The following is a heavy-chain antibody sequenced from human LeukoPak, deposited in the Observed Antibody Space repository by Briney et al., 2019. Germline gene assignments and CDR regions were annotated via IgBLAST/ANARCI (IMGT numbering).Heavy chain of an antibody. D-gene: IGHD3-16*01. CDR2: ISTDGTST. Sequence: GGSLRLSCAASGFTFSSYWMHWVRQAPGEGLVWVSRISTDGTSTSYADSVKGRFTISRDNAKNTLYLQMNSLRAEDTAVYYCAREVNDYVTSDPFEIWGQGTVVTVSS. CDR1: GFTFSSYW. V-gene: IGHV3-74*01. J-gene: IGHJ3*02. CDR3: AREVNDYVTSDPFEI.